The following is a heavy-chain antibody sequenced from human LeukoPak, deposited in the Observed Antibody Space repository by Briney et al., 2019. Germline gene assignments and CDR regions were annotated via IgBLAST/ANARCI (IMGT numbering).Heavy chain of an antibody. CDR1: GGSFSSYY. J-gene: IGHJ5*02. CDR3: AGGWQKLDL. CDR2: VHHSGTT. Sequence: PSETLSLTCAVYGGSFSSYYWSWIRQPPGKGLEWIGEVHHSGTTNYNPSLKSRINISVDTSKNQFSLNLSSVTAADTPVYYCAGGWQKLDLWGQETLVTVSS. V-gene: IGHV4-34*01. D-gene: IGHD6-13*01.